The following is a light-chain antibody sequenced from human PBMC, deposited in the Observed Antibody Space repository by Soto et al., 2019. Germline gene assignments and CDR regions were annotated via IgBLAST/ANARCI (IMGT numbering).Light chain of an antibody. CDR2: GAS. V-gene: IGKV3-20*01. Sequence: EIALTQSPGTLSLSPGERATLSCRASQNVANNYLAWFRQKPGQTPRLLIYGASSRAAGIPDRFSGSGSGTDFTLTISRLEPEDFAVFYCQQYGTSPWTFGQGTKVDIK. CDR1: QNVANNY. CDR3: QQYGTSPWT. J-gene: IGKJ1*01.